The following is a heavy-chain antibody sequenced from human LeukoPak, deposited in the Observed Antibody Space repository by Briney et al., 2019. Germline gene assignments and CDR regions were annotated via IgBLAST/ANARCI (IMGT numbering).Heavy chain of an antibody. CDR1: GFTSSSYS. V-gene: IGHV3-21*01. Sequence: GGSLRLSRAASGFTSSSYSMNWVRQAPGKGLEWVSSISSSSSYIYYADSVKGRFTISRDNAKNSLYLQMNSLRAEDTAVYYCAKDRYSSSSTFTINPFDYWGQGILVTVSS. J-gene: IGHJ4*02. D-gene: IGHD6-13*01. CDR2: ISSSSSYI. CDR3: AKDRYSSSSTFTINPFDY.